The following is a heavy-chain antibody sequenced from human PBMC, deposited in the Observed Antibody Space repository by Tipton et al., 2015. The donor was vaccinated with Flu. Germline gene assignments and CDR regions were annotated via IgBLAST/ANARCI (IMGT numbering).Heavy chain of an antibody. CDR1: GYTFTNYW. CDR2: IYPGDSDT. J-gene: IGHJ2*01. V-gene: IGHV5-51*03. Sequence: VQLVQSGAEVKKPGESLKISCKGSGYTFTNYWIGWVRQMPGKGLEWMGIIYPGDSDTRYSPSFQGQVTISADKSISTAYRQWNSLKALNTAMYYCARGQWLKWFDLWGRGTLVTVSS. D-gene: IGHD6-19*01. CDR3: ARGQWLKWFDL.